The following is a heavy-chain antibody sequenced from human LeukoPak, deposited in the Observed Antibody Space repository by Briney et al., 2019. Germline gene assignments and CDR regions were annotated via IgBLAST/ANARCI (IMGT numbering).Heavy chain of an antibody. CDR2: IYNSGST. V-gene: IGHV4-59*01. CDR3: ATSSHDLLDTDY. D-gene: IGHD3-22*01. J-gene: IGHJ4*02. Sequence: PSETLSLTCTVSGGSISSYYWSWIRQPPGKGLEWIGYIYNSGSTNYNPSLRSRVTISVDTSKKQFSLKLSSVTAADTAVYYCATSSHDLLDTDYWGPRTLVTVSS. CDR1: GGSISSYY.